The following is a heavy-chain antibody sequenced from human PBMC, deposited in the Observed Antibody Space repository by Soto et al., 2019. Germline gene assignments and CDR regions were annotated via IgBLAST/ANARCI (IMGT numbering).Heavy chain of an antibody. V-gene: IGHV3-23*01. CDR2: VGGTGDT. J-gene: IGHJ3*02. D-gene: IGHD2-2*01. CDR3: ATSGHCNSLKCTSFDM. CDR1: RLTFSNYV. Sequence: EVQLFESGGALVQPGGSLRLSCAASRLTFSNYVVNWVRQAPGKGLEWVSTVGGTGDTYYPDTVKGRFTISRDNSKNMIYLQMSGLRAEDTAVYYCATSGHCNSLKCTSFDMWGQETMVAVSS.